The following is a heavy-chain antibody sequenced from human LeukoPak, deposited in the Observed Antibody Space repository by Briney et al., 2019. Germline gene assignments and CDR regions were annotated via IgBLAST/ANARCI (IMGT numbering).Heavy chain of an antibody. J-gene: IGHJ4*02. CDR2: INPSGNST. CDR3: ARGYSSTYCIDY. D-gene: IGHD2/OR15-2a*01. CDR1: GYTFTNYY. V-gene: IGHV1-46*01. Sequence: ASVKVSCKASGYTFTNYYMHWVRQAPGQGLEWMGIINPSGNSTRYEQKFQDRVTMTRETSTRTVYMELSSLRSEDTAVYYCARGYSSTYCIDYWGQGTLVTVSS.